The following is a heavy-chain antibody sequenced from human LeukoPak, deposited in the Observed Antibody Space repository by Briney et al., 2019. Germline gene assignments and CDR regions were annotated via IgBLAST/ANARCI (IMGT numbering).Heavy chain of an antibody. CDR1: GHTFSTDW. D-gene: IGHD1-7*01. Sequence: GDSLKISCKGSGHTFSTDWIAWVRQMPGKGLEWIGVIYARDADTGYSPSFQGQVTISADKSLNTAYLEWTNLKASDTAMYYCARFRGELMDGFDFWGQGTLVTVSS. J-gene: IGHJ4*02. V-gene: IGHV5-51*01. CDR3: ARFRGELMDGFDF. CDR2: IYARDADT.